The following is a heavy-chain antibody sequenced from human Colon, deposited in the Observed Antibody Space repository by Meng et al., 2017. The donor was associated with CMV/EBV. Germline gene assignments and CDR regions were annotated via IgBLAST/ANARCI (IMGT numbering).Heavy chain of an antibody. J-gene: IGHJ3*01. Sequence: KVSCKASGYNFVSFWIDWVRQMPGKGPEWMGIIYPGDSDTRYGPSFEGQVTISVDKSITTAYLHLYSLKASDTAMYYCTSHLGAVESRDVFDVWGQGTMVTVSS. CDR3: TSHLGAVESRDVFDV. V-gene: IGHV5-51*01. D-gene: IGHD3-3*01. CDR2: IYPGDSDT. CDR1: GYNFVSFW.